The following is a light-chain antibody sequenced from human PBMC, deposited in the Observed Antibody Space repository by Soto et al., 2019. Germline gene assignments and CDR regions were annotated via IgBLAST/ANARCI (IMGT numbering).Light chain of an antibody. Sequence: EIVLTQSPGTLSWSPGERATLSCRASQTLSSNYLAWFQQKPGQAPRLLIYGAANRATGIPDRFSGSGSGTDFTLTIPRMETEHFAVYYCLQYGSSVWTFGQGTKVDI. J-gene: IGKJ1*01. CDR2: GAA. CDR1: QTLSSNY. V-gene: IGKV3-20*01. CDR3: LQYGSSVWT.